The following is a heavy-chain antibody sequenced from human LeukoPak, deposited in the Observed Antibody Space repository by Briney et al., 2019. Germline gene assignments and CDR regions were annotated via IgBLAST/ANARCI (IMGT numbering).Heavy chain of an antibody. CDR2: VRYDSSNK. Sequence: GGSLRLSCAASGFTFSGFGMHWVRQAPGKGLEWVAFVRYDSSNKYYADSVKGRFTISRDNSKNTLYLQMNSLRAEDTAVYHCAKDFVIPLWGQGTLVTVSS. CDR1: GFTFSGFG. J-gene: IGHJ4*02. D-gene: IGHD2-21*01. CDR3: AKDFVIPL. V-gene: IGHV3-30*02.